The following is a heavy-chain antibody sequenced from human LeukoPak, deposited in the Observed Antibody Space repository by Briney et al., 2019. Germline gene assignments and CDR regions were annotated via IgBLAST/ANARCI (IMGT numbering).Heavy chain of an antibody. Sequence: PSETLSLTCAVSGGSISGYYWSWIRQPPGKGLEWIGYIYYGGSTNYNPSLKSRVTISVDTSKNQFSLKLSSVTAADTAVYYCASRMTTVTTYAFDIWGQGTMVTVSS. CDR3: ASRMTTVTTYAFDI. J-gene: IGHJ3*02. CDR1: GGSISGYY. V-gene: IGHV4-59*08. D-gene: IGHD4-17*01. CDR2: IYYGGST.